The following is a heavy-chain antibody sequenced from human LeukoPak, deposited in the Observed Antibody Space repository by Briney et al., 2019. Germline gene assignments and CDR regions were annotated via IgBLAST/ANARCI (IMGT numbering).Heavy chain of an antibody. V-gene: IGHV3-23*01. CDR3: AKAMGAGDYYDSSGYYYVAYYYYYGMDV. Sequence: GGSLRLSCVASGFTFSSYAMSWVRQAPGKGLEWVSAISGSGGSTYYADSVKGRFTISRDNSKNTLYLQMNSLRAEDTAVYYCAKAMGAGDYYDSSGYYYVAYYYYYGMDVWGQGTTVTVSS. D-gene: IGHD3-22*01. CDR1: GFTFSSYA. CDR2: ISGSGGST. J-gene: IGHJ6*02.